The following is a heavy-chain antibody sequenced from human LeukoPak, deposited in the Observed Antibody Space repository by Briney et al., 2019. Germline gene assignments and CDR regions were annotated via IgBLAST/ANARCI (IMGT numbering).Heavy chain of an antibody. D-gene: IGHD2-15*01. CDR3: ARGFGSYDEYFDY. Sequence: VASVKVSCKTSGFTFTGYYVHWVRQAPGQGLEWMGWINSNGGGTNYAQKFHGRVTMTRDTSITTTYMELSRLRSDDTAVYYCARGFGSYDEYFDYWGQGTLVTVSS. CDR2: INSNGGGT. V-gene: IGHV1-2*02. J-gene: IGHJ4*02. CDR1: GFTFTGYY.